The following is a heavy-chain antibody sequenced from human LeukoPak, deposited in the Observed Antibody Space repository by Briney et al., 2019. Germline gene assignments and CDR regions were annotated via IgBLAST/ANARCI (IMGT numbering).Heavy chain of an antibody. Sequence: QAGGSLRLSRAASGFTFSSHWMHWVRQAPGKGLVWVSRIKPDGSSTNYADSVKDRFTISRDNAKNTLYLQMNSLRAEDTAVYYCARDGVRGVVHLDHWGHGILVTVSS. CDR1: GFTFSSHW. J-gene: IGHJ4*01. V-gene: IGHV3-74*01. D-gene: IGHD3-10*01. CDR2: IKPDGSST. CDR3: ARDGVRGVVHLDH.